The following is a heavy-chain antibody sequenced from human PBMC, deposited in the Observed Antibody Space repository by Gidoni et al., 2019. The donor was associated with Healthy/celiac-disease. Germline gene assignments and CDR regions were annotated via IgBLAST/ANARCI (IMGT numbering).Heavy chain of an antibody. Sequence: EVQLVESGGGLVKPGGSLRLSCAASGFTFSSYSMNWVRQAPGKGLEWVSSISSSSSYIYYADSVKGRFTISRDNAKNSLYLQMNSLRAEDTAVYYCARDPYYDILTGYYLHYFDYWGQGTLVTVSS. CDR3: ARDPYYDILTGYYLHYFDY. J-gene: IGHJ4*02. D-gene: IGHD3-9*01. CDR1: GFTFSSYS. CDR2: ISSSSSYI. V-gene: IGHV3-21*01.